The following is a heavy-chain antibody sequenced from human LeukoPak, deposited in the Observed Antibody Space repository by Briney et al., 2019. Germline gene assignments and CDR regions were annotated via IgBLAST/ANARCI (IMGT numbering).Heavy chain of an antibody. CDR3: TRSEERSGYRHFDY. CDR1: GFPFSGFA. D-gene: IGHD3-22*01. V-gene: IGHV3-73*01. CDR2: IRSKANTYAT. J-gene: IGHJ4*02. Sequence: GGSLKLSCAVSGFPFSGFAMQWLRQASGKGLECVGRIRSKANTYATAYDASVKGRFTISRDDSKNTAYLQMNSQKTEDTAVYYCTRSEERSGYRHFDYWGQGTLVTVSS.